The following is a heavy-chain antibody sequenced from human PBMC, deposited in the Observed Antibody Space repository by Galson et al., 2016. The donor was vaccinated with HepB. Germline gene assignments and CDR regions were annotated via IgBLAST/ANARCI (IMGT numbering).Heavy chain of an antibody. Sequence: SLRLSCAASGFTLSSNAMAWVRQAPGKGLEWVSAIGGSDDRTDYADSVKGRFSISRDSSKNTLYLQMNSLRVEDTAVYYCAKDLLRWSFDYWGQRTLVTVAS. CDR1: GFTLSSNA. CDR2: IGGSDDRT. CDR3: AKDLLRWSFDY. V-gene: IGHV3-23*01. J-gene: IGHJ4*02. D-gene: IGHD4-23*01.